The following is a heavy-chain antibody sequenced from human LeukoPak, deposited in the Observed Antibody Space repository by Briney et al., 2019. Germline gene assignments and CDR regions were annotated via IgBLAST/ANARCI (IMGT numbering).Heavy chain of an antibody. V-gene: IGHV3-7*01. CDR1: GFTFSSYW. D-gene: IGHD6-13*01. J-gene: IGHJ4*02. CDR2: IKQDGSEK. Sequence: GGSLRLSCAASGFTFSSYWMSWVRQAPGKGLEWVANIKQDGSEKYYVDSVKGRFTISGDNAKNSLYLQMNSLRAEDTAVYYCARGRWAAGKYYFDYWGQGTLVTVSS. CDR3: ARGRWAAGKYYFDY.